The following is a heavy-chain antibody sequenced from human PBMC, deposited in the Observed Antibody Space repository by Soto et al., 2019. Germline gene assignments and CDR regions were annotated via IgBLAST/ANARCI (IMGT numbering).Heavy chain of an antibody. D-gene: IGHD6-19*01. CDR2: ISPHNGNA. J-gene: IGHJ4*02. Sequence: ASVKVSCKASGYAFASYGINWVRQAPGQGLEWMGWISPHNGNANYEESLQGRVTMTTDTSTSTAFMDLRSLRPDDTAVYYCATSLGYTSGWEFDYWGQGTLVTVSS. V-gene: IGHV1-18*01. CDR3: ATSLGYTSGWEFDY. CDR1: GYAFASYG.